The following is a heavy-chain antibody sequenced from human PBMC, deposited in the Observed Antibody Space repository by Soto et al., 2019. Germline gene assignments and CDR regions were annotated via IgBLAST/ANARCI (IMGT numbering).Heavy chain of an antibody. D-gene: IGHD3-16*01. Sequence: ASVKVSCKASGGTFSSYAISWVRQAPGQGLEWMGGIIPIFGTANYAQKFQGRVTITADQSTSTAYMELSSLRSEDTAVYYCARDLGNPLYDYVWGMGGYWGQGTLVTVSS. CDR2: IIPIFGTA. V-gene: IGHV1-69*13. CDR1: GGTFSSYA. J-gene: IGHJ4*02. CDR3: ARDLGNPLYDYVWGMGGY.